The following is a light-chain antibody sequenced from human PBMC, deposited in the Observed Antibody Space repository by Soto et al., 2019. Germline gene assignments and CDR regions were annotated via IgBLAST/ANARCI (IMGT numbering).Light chain of an antibody. CDR1: NIRTKS. CDR3: QVWDSGSEHYV. V-gene: IGLV3-21*02. Sequence: SYELTQPPSVSVAPGQTARITCGGNNIRTKSVHWYQQKPGQAPVLVVCDESDRPSGIPERFSGSNSGNTATLTISRVEAGDEADYFCQVWDSGSEHYVFGAGTKVTVL. J-gene: IGLJ1*01. CDR2: DES.